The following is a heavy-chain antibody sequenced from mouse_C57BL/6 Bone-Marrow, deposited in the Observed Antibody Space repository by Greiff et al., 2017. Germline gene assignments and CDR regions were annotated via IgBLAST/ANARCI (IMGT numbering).Heavy chain of an antibody. Sequence: QVQLQQPGAELVRPGTSVKLSCKASGYTFTSYWMHWVKQRPGQGLEWIGVIDPSDSYTNYNQKFKGKATLTVDTSSSTAYMQLSSLTSEDSAVYYCAGSVFDYWGQGTTLTVSP. CDR1: GYTFTSYW. V-gene: IGHV1-59*01. D-gene: IGHD1-1*01. CDR2: IDPSDSYT. CDR3: AGSVFDY. J-gene: IGHJ2*01.